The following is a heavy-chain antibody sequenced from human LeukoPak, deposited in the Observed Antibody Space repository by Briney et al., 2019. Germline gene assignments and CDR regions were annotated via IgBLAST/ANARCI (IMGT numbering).Heavy chain of an antibody. D-gene: IGHD2-15*01. CDR3: ARAIYCSGGSCYYYYGMDV. V-gene: IGHV1-69*13. CDR2: IIPIFGTA. CDR1: GYTFTNYG. Sequence: SVKVSCKASGYTFTNYGISWVRQAPGQGLEWMGGIIPIFGTANYAQKFQGRVTITADESTSTAYMELSSLRSEDTAVYYCARAIYCSGGSCYYYYGMDVWGQGTTVTVSS. J-gene: IGHJ6*02.